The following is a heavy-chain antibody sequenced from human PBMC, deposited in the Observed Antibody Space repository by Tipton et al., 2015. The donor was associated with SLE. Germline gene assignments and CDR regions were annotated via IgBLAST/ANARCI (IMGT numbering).Heavy chain of an antibody. CDR3: ARDYYDSSGYYTGDY. CDR2: IYHSGST. J-gene: IGHJ4*02. CDR1: GGSITIRSHY. Sequence: TLSLTCAVSGGSITIRSHYWSWIRQPPGKGLEWIGSIYHSGSTYYNPSLKSRVTISVDTSKNQFSLKLSSVTAADTAVYYCARDYYDSSGYYTGDYWGQGTLVTVSS. V-gene: IGHV4-39*07. D-gene: IGHD3-22*01.